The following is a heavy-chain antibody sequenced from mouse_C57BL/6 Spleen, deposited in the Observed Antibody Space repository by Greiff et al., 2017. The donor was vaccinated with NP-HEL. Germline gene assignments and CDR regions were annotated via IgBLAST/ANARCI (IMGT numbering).Heavy chain of an antibody. V-gene: IGHV1-61*01. Sequence: VQLQQSGAELVRPGSSVKLSCKASGYTFTSYWMDWVKQRPGQGLEWIGNIYPSDSETHYNQKFKDKATLTVDKSSSTAYMQLSSLTSEDSAVYYWARQSSSWFAYWGQGTLVTVSA. CDR1: GYTFTSYW. CDR2: IYPSDSET. J-gene: IGHJ3*01. D-gene: IGHD1-1*01. CDR3: ARQSSSWFAY.